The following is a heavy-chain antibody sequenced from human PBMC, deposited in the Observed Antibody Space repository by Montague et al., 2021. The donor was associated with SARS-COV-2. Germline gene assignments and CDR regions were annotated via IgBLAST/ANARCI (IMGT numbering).Heavy chain of an antibody. Sequence: PALVKPTQTLTLTCTFSGISLSTSGVGVAWIRQPPGKALEWLALIDWDDDERYSPSMRSRLTITKDTSENQVVLRMTTMDPMDTATYYCAPLGFDSRSYYSPHYWFAPWGQGILVTVSS. CDR2: IDWDDDE. CDR1: GISLSTSGVG. J-gene: IGHJ5*02. V-gene: IGHV2-5*02. D-gene: IGHD3-10*01. CDR3: APLGFDSRSYYSPHYWFAP.